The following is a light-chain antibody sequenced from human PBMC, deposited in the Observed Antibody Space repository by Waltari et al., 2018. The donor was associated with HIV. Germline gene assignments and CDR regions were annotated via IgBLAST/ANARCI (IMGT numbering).Light chain of an antibody. V-gene: IGLV1-44*01. Sequence: QSVLTQPPSASGTPGQRVSIPCPGSSSNIGSNIVHWDQQLPGTAPKLLIYSNKQRPSGIPDRFSGSKSGTSASLAISGLQSEDEADYYCAAWDDGLNAWVFGGGTKLTVL. CDR2: SNK. CDR3: AAWDDGLNAWV. CDR1: SSNIGSNI. J-gene: IGLJ3*02.